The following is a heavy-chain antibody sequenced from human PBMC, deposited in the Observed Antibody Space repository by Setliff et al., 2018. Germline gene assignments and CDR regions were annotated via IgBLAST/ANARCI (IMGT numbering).Heavy chain of an antibody. CDR3: AREVYCSGGNSMAFDI. J-gene: IGHJ3*02. CDR2: ISPYNGNT. V-gene: IGHV1-18*01. D-gene: IGHD2-15*01. CDR1: GYTFKTYG. Sequence: ASVKVSCKASGYTFKTYGFTWVRQAPGKGHEWMGWISPYNGNTNSAQKFQGRVTMTTDTSTSTAYMELKSLRYDDTAVYYCAREVYCSGGNSMAFDIWGQGTMVTVSS.